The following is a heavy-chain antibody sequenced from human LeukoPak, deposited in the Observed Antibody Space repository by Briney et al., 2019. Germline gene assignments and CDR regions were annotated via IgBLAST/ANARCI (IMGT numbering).Heavy chain of an antibody. CDR3: AREVRVTTVLDY. D-gene: IGHD4-17*01. J-gene: IGHJ4*02. V-gene: IGHV3-21*06. Sequence: GGSLRLSCAPSGFTFSTYRMNWVRQAPGKGLEWVSSISSSSSYIYYADSVNGRFTISRDNAKNSLFLQMNSLRAEDTAVYYCAREVRVTTVLDYWGQGTQVTVFS. CDR2: ISSSSSYI. CDR1: GFTFSTYR.